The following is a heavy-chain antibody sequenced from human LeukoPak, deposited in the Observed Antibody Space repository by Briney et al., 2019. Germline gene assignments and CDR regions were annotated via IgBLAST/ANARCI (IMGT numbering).Heavy chain of an antibody. CDR3: ARHGGAFDI. J-gene: IGHJ3*02. Sequence: GGSLRLSCAASGFTFSTYWMSWARQAPGKRPEWVAYIKQDGSEKDYVDSVKGRFTISRDNAKNSLYLQMNSLRGEDTAVYYCARHGGAFDIWGQGTLVTVSS. CDR1: GFTFSTYW. CDR2: IKQDGSEK. D-gene: IGHD3-10*01. V-gene: IGHV3-7*01.